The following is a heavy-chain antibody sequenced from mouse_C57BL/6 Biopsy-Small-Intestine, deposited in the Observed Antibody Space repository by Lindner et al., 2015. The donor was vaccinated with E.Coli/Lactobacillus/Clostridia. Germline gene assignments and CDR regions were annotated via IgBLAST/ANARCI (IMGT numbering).Heavy chain of an antibody. D-gene: IGHD2-1*01. Sequence: VQLQESGAELVKPGASVKISCKASGYAFSTYWVNWVKQRPGKGLEWIGQIYPGDGDTNYNGKFRDKATLTADKSSSTAYMQLSNLTSEDSAVYFCARWDYGKPFDYWGQGTTLTVSS. CDR2: IYPGDGDT. J-gene: IGHJ2*01. V-gene: IGHV1-80*01. CDR1: GYAFSTYW. CDR3: ARWDYGKPFDY.